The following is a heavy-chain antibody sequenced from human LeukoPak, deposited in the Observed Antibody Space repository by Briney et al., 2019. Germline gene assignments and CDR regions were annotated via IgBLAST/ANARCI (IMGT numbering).Heavy chain of an antibody. J-gene: IGHJ4*02. CDR3: ARDRAVVVAATDY. CDR1: GYTFTTYG. V-gene: IGHV1-18*01. D-gene: IGHD2-15*01. CDR2: LSPYNGNT. Sequence: GASVKVSXKASGYTFTTYGISWVRQAPGQGLEWMGWLSPYNGNTNYAQKLQGRVTMTTDTSTSTAYMELRSLRSDDTAVYYCARDRAVVVAATDYWGQGTLVTVSS.